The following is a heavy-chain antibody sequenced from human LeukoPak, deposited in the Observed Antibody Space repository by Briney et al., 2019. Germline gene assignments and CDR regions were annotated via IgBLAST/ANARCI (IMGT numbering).Heavy chain of an antibody. CDR3: ERDRIFGVVISRWFDP. V-gene: IGHV1-2*02. Sequence: ASVKVSCKASGDTFTGYYMHWVRQAPGQKLEWMGWINPNSGGTNYAQKFQGRVTMITDTTISTAYMEQRRLRAEGTAVYFSERDRIFGVVISRWFDPWGQGTLVTVSS. CDR2: INPNSGGT. D-gene: IGHD3-3*02. CDR1: GDTFTGYY. J-gene: IGHJ5*02.